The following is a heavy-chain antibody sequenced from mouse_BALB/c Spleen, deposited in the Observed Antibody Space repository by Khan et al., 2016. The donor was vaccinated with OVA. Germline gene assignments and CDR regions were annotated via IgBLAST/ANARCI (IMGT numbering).Heavy chain of an antibody. D-gene: IGHD2-2*01. Sequence: EVQLQESGPGLVNPSQSLSLTCTVTGYSITSDYAWNWIRQFPGNKLEWMGYINYSGSTNYNPALKSRISITRDTSKNQFFLQLNSVTTEETATYYCARNGSRFNYAIDYWGQGTSVTGSS. V-gene: IGHV3-2*02. J-gene: IGHJ4*01. CDR1: GYSITSDYA. CDR2: INYSGST. CDR3: ARNGSRFNYAIDY.